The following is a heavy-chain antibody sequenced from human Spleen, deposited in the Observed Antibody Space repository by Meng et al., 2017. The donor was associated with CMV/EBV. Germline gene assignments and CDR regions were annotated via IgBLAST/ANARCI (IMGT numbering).Heavy chain of an antibody. Sequence: GSLRLSCGVSGGSFSGYYWNWIRQSPEKGLEWIGEINHSGSTNYNPSLKSRVTISLDTSKNQFSLKVSSVTAADTAIYYCARAPRDYYYYYAMDVWGQGTTVTVSS. CDR1: GGSFSGYY. CDR3: ARAPRDYYYYYAMDV. J-gene: IGHJ6*02. V-gene: IGHV4-34*01. CDR2: INHSGST.